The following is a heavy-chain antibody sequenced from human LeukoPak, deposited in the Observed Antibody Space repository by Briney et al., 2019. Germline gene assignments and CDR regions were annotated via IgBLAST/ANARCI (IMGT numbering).Heavy chain of an antibody. Sequence: ASVKVSCKASGYTFTSYGISWLRQAPGQGLEWMGRIIPIFGITNYAQKFQGRVTITTDESTTTAYMEVTSLRSEDTAVYYCARDQDYGAYGLDYWGQGTLVTVSS. CDR3: ARDQDYGAYGLDY. D-gene: IGHD4/OR15-4a*01. J-gene: IGHJ4*02. CDR2: IIPIFGIT. V-gene: IGHV1-69*05. CDR1: GYTFTSYG.